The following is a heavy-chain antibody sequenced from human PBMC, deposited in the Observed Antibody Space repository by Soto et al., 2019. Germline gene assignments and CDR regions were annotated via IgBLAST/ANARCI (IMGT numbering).Heavy chain of an antibody. CDR3: ASTKYDSSAYYYWYLGL. J-gene: IGHJ2*01. V-gene: IGHV1-69*17. CDR1: GNTFSDSA. Sequence: QVQMVQSGPEVKKPGSSVRVSCKASGNTFSDSALSWVRQAPGRGLEWMGGIIPIFGLSDYSQKFLGRVTITADTSANTVYLELSSLRSEDTAVYYCASTKYDSSAYYYWYLGLWGRGTLVTVSS. CDR2: IIPIFGLS. D-gene: IGHD3-22*01.